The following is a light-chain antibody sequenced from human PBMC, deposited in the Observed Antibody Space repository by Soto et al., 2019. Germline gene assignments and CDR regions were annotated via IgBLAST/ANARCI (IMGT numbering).Light chain of an antibody. CDR3: QQYGRSGT. V-gene: IGKV3-20*01. J-gene: IGKJ1*01. CDR1: QSVSNNY. CDR2: GAS. Sequence: IVLTQSPATLSMSPRERATLSCRASQSVSNNYLAWYQQKPGQAPRLLIYGASNRATGIPDRFSGSGSGTDFTLTISRLEPEDFAVYYCQQYGRSGTFGQGTKVDI.